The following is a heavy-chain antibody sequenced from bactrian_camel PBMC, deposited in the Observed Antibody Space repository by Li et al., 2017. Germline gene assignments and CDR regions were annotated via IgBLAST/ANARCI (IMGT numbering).Heavy chain of an antibody. CDR1: GYTAIRYC. CDR3: ARRGIGYRGSCPATEDWSY. D-gene: IGHD6*01. J-gene: IGHJ4*01. V-gene: IGHV3S44*01. CDR2: IGRYGEA. Sequence: DVQLVESGGGSVQAGGSLRLSCAASGYTAIRYCMGWLRQAPGKEREGVAQIGRYGEATYTDPVKGRFTISKDNAKNTLGLQMDSLKPEDTAMYYCARRGIGYRGSCPATEDWSYWGQGTQVTVS.